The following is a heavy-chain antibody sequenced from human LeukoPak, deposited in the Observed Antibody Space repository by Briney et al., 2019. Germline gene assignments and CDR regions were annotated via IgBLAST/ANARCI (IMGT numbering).Heavy chain of an antibody. D-gene: IGHD2-15*01. CDR1: GFTFDDYA. CDR3: AKGSGVGYCSGGSCYSYYMDV. Sequence: GGSLRLSCAASGFTFDDYAMHWVRQAPGKGLEWVSLISWDGGSTYYADSVKGRFTISRDNSKNSLYLQMNSLRAEDTALYYCAKGSGVGYCSGGSCYSYYMDVWGKGTTVTVSS. CDR2: ISWDGGST. J-gene: IGHJ6*03. V-gene: IGHV3-43D*03.